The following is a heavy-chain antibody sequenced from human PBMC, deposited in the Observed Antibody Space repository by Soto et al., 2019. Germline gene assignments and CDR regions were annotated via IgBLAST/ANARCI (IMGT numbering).Heavy chain of an antibody. V-gene: IGHV3-11*01. CDR1: GFTLSDYY. J-gene: IGHJ6*02. CDR2: ISSSGSTI. Sequence: PGGSLRLSCAASGFTLSDYYMSWIRQPPGKGLEWVSYISSSGSTIYYADSVKGRFTISTDNAKNSLCLQMNSPRAEHPAVYYCGRNHLGLDIWGQGTTVTVSS. CDR3: GRNHLGLDI.